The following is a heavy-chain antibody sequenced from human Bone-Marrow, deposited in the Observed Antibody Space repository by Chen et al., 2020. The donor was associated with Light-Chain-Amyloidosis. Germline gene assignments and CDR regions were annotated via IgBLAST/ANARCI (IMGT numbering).Heavy chain of an antibody. CDR1: GFTFSNAW. Sequence: EVQLVESGGGLVKPGGSLRLSCAASGFTFSNAWMSWVRQAPGKGLEWVGRIKSKTDGGTTDYAAPVKGRFTISRDDSKNTLYLQMNSLKTEDTAVYYCTTGIIPPSRYYYYMDVWGKGTTVTVSS. J-gene: IGHJ6*03. CDR2: IKSKTDGGTT. V-gene: IGHV3-15*01. CDR3: TTGIIPPSRYYYYMDV.